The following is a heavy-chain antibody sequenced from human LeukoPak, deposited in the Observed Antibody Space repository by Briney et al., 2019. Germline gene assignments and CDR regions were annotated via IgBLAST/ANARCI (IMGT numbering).Heavy chain of an antibody. CDR1: GASISSFY. Sequence: SETLSLTCTVSGASISSFYWTWIRHPPGKGLEWFGYIYYSGTTNYNPSLKSRVTISVDTSKNQFSLKLSSVTAADTAVYYCARDLNYWGQGTLVTVSS. V-gene: IGHV4-59*01. CDR3: ARDLNY. CDR2: IYYSGTT. J-gene: IGHJ4*02.